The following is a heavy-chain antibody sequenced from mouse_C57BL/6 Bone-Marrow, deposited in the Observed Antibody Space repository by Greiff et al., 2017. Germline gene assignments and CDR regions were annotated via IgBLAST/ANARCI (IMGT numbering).Heavy chain of an antibody. V-gene: IGHV1-81*01. D-gene: IGHD2-4*01. CDR3: AREGDYYDYDRFAY. CDR1: GYTFTSYG. Sequence: QVHVKQSGAELARPGASVKLSCKASGYTFTSYGISWVKQRTGQGLEWIGEIYPRSGNTYYNEKFKGKATLTADKSSSTAYMELRSLTSEDSAVYFCAREGDYYDYDRFAYWGQGTLVTVSA. J-gene: IGHJ3*01. CDR2: IYPRSGNT.